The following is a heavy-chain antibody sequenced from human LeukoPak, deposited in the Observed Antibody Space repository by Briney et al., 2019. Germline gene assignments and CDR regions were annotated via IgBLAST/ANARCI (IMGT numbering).Heavy chain of an antibody. CDR1: GFTFSSYA. CDR2: ISSNGGST. D-gene: IGHD6-13*01. Sequence: GGSLRLSCAASGFTFSSYAMHWVRQAPGKGLEYVSAISSNGGSTYYANSVKGRFTISRDNSKNTLYLQMGSLRAEDMAVYYCARGGIAAAGGDYWGQGTQVTVSS. CDR3: ARGGIAAAGGDY. J-gene: IGHJ4*02. V-gene: IGHV3-64*01.